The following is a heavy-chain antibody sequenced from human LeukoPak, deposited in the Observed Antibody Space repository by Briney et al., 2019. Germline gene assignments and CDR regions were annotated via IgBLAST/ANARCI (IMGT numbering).Heavy chain of an antibody. V-gene: IGHV1-2*02. CDR3: ARGWLVRYYYYYMDV. Sequence: GASVKVSCKASGYTFTNYGVTWVRQAPGQGLEWMGWINPNSGGTNYAQKFQGRVTMTRDTSISTAYMELSRLRSDDTAVYYCARGWLVRYYYYYMDVWGKGTTVTISS. CDR1: GYTFTNYG. CDR2: INPNSGGT. D-gene: IGHD6-19*01. J-gene: IGHJ6*03.